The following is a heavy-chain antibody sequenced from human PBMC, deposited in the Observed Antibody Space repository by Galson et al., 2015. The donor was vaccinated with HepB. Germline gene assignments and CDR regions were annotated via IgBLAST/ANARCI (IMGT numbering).Heavy chain of an antibody. CDR2: INPNSGDT. Sequence: SVKVSCKASGYTFTGYYMHWVRQAPGQGLEWMGWINPNSGDTVYAQKFQGRVTMTRDASISTAYMELSRLRSDDTAIYYCATRSTFGVVISYWSQRTLVTVSS. D-gene: IGHD3-3*01. CDR1: GYTFTGYY. CDR3: ATRSTFGVVISY. V-gene: IGHV1-2*02. J-gene: IGHJ4*02.